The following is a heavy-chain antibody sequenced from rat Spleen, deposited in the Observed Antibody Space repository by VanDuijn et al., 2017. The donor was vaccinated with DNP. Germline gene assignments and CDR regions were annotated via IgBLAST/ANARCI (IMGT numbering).Heavy chain of an antibody. CDR1: GFTFSDYN. Sequence: EVQLVESGGGLVQPGRSLKLSCAASGFTFSDYNMAWVRQAPKKGLEWVGTISYDGSSTNYRDSVKGRFTISRDNAKSILYLQMDSLRSEDTATYYCARPDYWGQGVMVTVSS. CDR2: ISYDGSST. CDR3: ARPDY. V-gene: IGHV5-7*01. J-gene: IGHJ2*01.